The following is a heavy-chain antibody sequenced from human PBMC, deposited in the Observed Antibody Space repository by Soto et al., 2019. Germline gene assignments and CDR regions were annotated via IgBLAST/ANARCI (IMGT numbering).Heavy chain of an antibody. CDR2: IYYSGST. D-gene: IGHD2-15*01. CDR1: GGSISSYY. CDR3: ARTLGYCSGGSCSMGWFDP. Sequence: QVQLQESGPGLVKPSETLSLTCTVSGGSISSYYRSWIRQPPGKGLEWIGYIYYSGSTNYNPSLKSRVTISVDTSKNQFSLKLSSVTAADTAVYYCARTLGYCSGGSCSMGWFDPWGQGTLVTVSS. J-gene: IGHJ5*02. V-gene: IGHV4-59*08.